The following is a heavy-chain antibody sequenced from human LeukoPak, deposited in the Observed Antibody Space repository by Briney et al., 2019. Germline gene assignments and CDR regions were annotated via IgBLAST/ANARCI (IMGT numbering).Heavy chain of an antibody. Sequence: PGGSLRLSCAGSGFIFSTYAMTWVRQAPGKGLEWVSGISGSGDTTYYADSVKGRFTISSDNSKNTLYLQMSSLRAEDTAVYYCAKDASNYFWYFDLWGRGTLVTVSS. D-gene: IGHD1-1*01. J-gene: IGHJ2*01. CDR3: AKDASNYFWYFDL. CDR1: GFIFSTYA. V-gene: IGHV3-23*01. CDR2: ISGSGDTT.